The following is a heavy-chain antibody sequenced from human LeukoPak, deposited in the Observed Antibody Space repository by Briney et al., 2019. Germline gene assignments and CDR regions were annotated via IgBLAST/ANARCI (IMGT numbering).Heavy chain of an antibody. CDR3: AKGSTVNFASEYFQH. Sequence: QPGGSLRLSCAVSGFTFGNYGMHWVRQAPVKGLEWVAMISSDGSNSYYGDSVKGRFTVSRDNSKNTLYLQMKSLRAGDTAFYYCAKGSTVNFASEYFQHWGQGTLVTVSS. J-gene: IGHJ1*01. CDR1: GFTFGNYG. D-gene: IGHD4-17*01. CDR2: ISSDGSNS. V-gene: IGHV3-30*18.